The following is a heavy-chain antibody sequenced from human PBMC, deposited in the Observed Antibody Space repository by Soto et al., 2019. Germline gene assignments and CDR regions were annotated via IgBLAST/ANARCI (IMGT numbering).Heavy chain of an antibody. CDR1: GFPFSTYA. D-gene: IGHD2-21*01. CDR3: ARDQSDRWYFDL. V-gene: IGHV3-23*01. CDR2: ISGSGGIT. Sequence: GGSLRLSCAASGFPFSTYAMNWVRQAPGKGLEWVSRISGSGGITFYADPVKGRFTISRDNSKNTLYLQMNTLRVEDTAVYYCARDQSDRWYFDLWGRGTLVTVSS. J-gene: IGHJ2*01.